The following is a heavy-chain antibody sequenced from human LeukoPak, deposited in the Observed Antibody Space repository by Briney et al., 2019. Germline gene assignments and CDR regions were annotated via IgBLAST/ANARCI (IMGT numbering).Heavy chain of an antibody. CDR2: IIPILGIA. D-gene: IGHD6-13*01. Sequence: SVKVSCKASGGTFSSYAISWVRQAPGQGLEWMGRIIPILGIANYAQKLQGRVTITADKSTSTAYMELSSLRSEDTAVYYCAREGVAAAGTWWFDPWGQGTLVTVSS. CDR1: GGTFSSYA. V-gene: IGHV1-69*04. J-gene: IGHJ5*02. CDR3: AREGVAAAGTWWFDP.